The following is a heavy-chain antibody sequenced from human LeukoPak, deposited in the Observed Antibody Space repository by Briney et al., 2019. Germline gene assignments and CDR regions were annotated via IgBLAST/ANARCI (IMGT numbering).Heavy chain of an antibody. Sequence: AGGSLRPSCAASGFTFSSYSMNWVRQAPGKGLEWVSSISSSSSYIYYADSVKGRFTISRDNAKNSLYLQMNSLRAEDTAVYYCAREYYYDSSGSPNCMDVWGKGTTVTVSS. D-gene: IGHD3-22*01. CDR3: AREYYYDSSGSPNCMDV. J-gene: IGHJ6*03. V-gene: IGHV3-21*01. CDR2: ISSSSSYI. CDR1: GFTFSSYS.